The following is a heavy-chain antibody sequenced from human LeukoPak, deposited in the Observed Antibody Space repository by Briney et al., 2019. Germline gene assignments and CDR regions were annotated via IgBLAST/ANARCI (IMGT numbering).Heavy chain of an antibody. V-gene: IGHV1-69*04. CDR1: GGTFSSYA. D-gene: IGHD3-22*01. CDR3: ARDYYDDSSGYYFDYYYYYGMDV. J-gene: IGHJ6*02. Sequence: VASVKLSCKASGGTFSSYAISWVRQAPGQGLEWMGRIIPILGIANYAQKFQGRVTITADKSTSTAYMELSSLRSEDTAVYYCARDYYDDSSGYYFDYYYYYGMDVWGQGTTVTVSS. CDR2: IIPILGIA.